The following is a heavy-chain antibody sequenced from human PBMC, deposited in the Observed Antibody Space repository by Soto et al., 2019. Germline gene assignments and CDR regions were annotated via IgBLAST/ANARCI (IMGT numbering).Heavy chain of an antibody. V-gene: IGHV1-2*04. CDR1: GYTFTGYY. CDR2: INPNSGDT. CDR3: AREDGIAVAGTFGWFDP. D-gene: IGHD6-19*01. J-gene: IGHJ5*02. Sequence: ASVKVSCKASGYTFTGYYMHWVRQAPGQGLEWMGWINPNSGDTNYAQKFQGWVTMTRDTSISTAYMELRSLRSDDTAVYYCAREDGIAVAGTFGWFDPWGQGTLVTVSS.